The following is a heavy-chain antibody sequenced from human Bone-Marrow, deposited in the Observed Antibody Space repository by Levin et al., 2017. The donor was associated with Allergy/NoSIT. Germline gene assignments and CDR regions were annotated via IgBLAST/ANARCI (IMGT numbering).Heavy chain of an antibody. Sequence: AGGSLRLSCAASGFTFSSYAMSWVRQAPGKGLEWVSAISGSGGSTYYADSVKGRFTISRDNSKNTLYLQMNSLRAEDTAVYYCAKEQRLIQLWLLTGGYFDYWGQGTLVTVSS. CDR3: AKEQRLIQLWLLTGGYFDY. J-gene: IGHJ4*02. CDR2: ISGSGGST. V-gene: IGHV3-23*01. CDR1: GFTFSSYA. D-gene: IGHD5-18*01.